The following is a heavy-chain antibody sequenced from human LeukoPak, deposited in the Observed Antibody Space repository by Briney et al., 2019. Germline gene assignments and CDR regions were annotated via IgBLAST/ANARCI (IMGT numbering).Heavy chain of an antibody. Sequence: SETLSLTCSVSGGSISSSSYYWSWIRQPPGKGLEWIGEINHSGSTNYNPSLKSRVTISVDTSKNQFSLRLSSVTAADTAVYYCARGKHYYDSSGYYVFDYWGQGTLVTVSS. J-gene: IGHJ4*02. CDR1: GGSISSSSYY. CDR2: INHSGST. CDR3: ARGKHYYDSSGYYVFDY. D-gene: IGHD3-22*01. V-gene: IGHV4-39*07.